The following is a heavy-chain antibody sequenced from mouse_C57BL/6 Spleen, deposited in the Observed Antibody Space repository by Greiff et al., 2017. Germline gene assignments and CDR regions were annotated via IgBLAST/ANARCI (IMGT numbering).Heavy chain of an antibody. CDR1: GYAFSSSW. Sequence: QVQLKESGPELVKPGASVKISCKASGYAFSSSWMNWVKQRPGKGLEWIGRIYPGDGDTNYNGKFKGKATLTADKSSSTAYMQLSSLTSEDSAVDFCARYEGRYYAMDYWGQGTSVTVSS. V-gene: IGHV1-82*01. CDR2: IYPGDGDT. D-gene: IGHD2-3*01. CDR3: ARYEGRYYAMDY. J-gene: IGHJ4*01.